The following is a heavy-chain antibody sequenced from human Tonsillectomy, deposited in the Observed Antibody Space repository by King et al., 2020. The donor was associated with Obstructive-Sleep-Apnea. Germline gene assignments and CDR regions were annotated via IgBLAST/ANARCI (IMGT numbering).Heavy chain of an antibody. CDR1: GFTFSRYG. CDR2: IRYDGSSK. V-gene: IGHV3-30*02. CDR3: AKALSSGDY. Sequence: QLVQSGGGVVQPGRSLRLSCAASGFTFSRYGMHWVRQAPGKGLERVAFIRYDGSSKYYADSVKGRFTISRDNSKNTLSLQMNSLRTEDTAVYYCAKALSSGDYWGQGTRVSVSS. D-gene: IGHD6-25*01. J-gene: IGHJ4*02.